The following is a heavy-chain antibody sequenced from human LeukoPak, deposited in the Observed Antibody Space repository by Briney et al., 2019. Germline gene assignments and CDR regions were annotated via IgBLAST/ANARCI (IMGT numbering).Heavy chain of an antibody. D-gene: IGHD4-23*01. CDR2: IGWNSGSI. J-gene: IGHJ2*01. CDR3: AKTTVVTPDWYFGL. Sequence: PGGSLRLSCAASGFTFDDYAMHWVRQAPGKGLEWVSGIGWNSGSIGYADSVKGRFTISRDNAKNSLYLQMNSLRAEDMALYYCAKTTVVTPDWYFGLWGRGTLVTVSS. V-gene: IGHV3-9*03. CDR1: GFTFDDYA.